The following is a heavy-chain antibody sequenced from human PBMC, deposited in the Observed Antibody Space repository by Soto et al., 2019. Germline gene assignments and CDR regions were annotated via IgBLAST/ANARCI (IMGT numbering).Heavy chain of an antibody. Sequence: SVKVSCKASGYTFTSYGISWVRQAPGQGLEWMGGIIPIFGTANYAQKFQGRVTITADESTSTAYMELSSLRSEDTAVYYCARRYCSGGSCYSFHYYGMDVWGQGTTVTVSS. CDR3: ARRYCSGGSCYSFHYYGMDV. CDR2: IIPIFGTA. CDR1: GYTFTSYG. D-gene: IGHD2-15*01. V-gene: IGHV1-69*13. J-gene: IGHJ6*02.